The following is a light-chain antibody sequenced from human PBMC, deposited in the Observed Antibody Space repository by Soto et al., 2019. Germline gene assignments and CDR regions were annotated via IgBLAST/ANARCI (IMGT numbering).Light chain of an antibody. V-gene: IGKV3-15*01. CDR2: AAS. CDR3: QQYNSWPRT. J-gene: IGKJ1*01. Sequence: EIVMTQSPATLSGSPGERATLSCRASQSVNSHLAWYHQKPGQAPRLLIYAASTRATGIPSRFSGSGSGTDFTLTISSLQPEDFAVYFCQQYNSWPRTFGQGTKV. CDR1: QSVNSH.